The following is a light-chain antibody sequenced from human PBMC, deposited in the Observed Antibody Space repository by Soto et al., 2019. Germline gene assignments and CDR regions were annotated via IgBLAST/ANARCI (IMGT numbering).Light chain of an antibody. CDR3: HQRQSWPRT. V-gene: IGKV1-9*01. CDR2: AAS. J-gene: IGKJ1*01. CDR1: QGITTY. Sequence: IQLTQSPSSLPASVGDRVTITCRACQGITTYLAWYQQKPGKAPKLLIYAASALQSGVPSRFSASGSGTDFTLTISDVQPEDFALYYCHQRQSWPRTFGQGTKVDIK.